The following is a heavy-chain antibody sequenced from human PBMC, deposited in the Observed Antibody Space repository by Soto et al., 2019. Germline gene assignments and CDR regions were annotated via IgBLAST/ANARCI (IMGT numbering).Heavy chain of an antibody. CDR1: GYRVTSYW. J-gene: IGHJ4*02. D-gene: IGHD3-22*01. V-gene: IGHV5-10-1*01. CDR2: IEPTDSYT. Sequence: RESLKISCKGSGYRVTSYWISWVRQMPGKGLEWMGRIEPTDSYTKYSPSFQDHVTISADKSINTAYLQWSSLKTSDTAIYYCASLKYDTTGYYIDYWGQGTLVTVLL. CDR3: ASLKYDTTGYYIDY.